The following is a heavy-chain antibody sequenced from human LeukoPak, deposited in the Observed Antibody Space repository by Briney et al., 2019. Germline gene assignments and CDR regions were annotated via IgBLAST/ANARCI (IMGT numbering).Heavy chain of an antibody. CDR3: ARDDTYYDFWSGYLSFDY. V-gene: IGHV1-69*05. D-gene: IGHD3-3*01. CDR2: IIPIFGTA. J-gene: IGHJ4*02. CDR1: GSTFSSYA. Sequence: SVKVSCKASGSTFSSYAISWVRQAPGQGLEWMGRIIPIFGTANYAQKFQGRVTITTDESTSTAYMELSSLRSDDTAVYYCARDDTYYDFWSGYLSFDYWGQGTLVTVSS.